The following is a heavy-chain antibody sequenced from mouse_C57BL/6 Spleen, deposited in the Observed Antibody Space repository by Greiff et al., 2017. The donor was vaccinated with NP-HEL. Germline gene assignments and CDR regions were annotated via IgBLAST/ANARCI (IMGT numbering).Heavy chain of an antibody. CDR2: IWSGGST. J-gene: IGHJ4*01. D-gene: IGHD1-1*01. CDR1: GFSLTSYG. Sequence: QVQLKESGPGLVQPSQSLSITCTVSGFSLTSYGVHWVRQSPGKGLEWLGVIWSGGSTDYNAAFISRLSISKDNSKSQVFFKMNSLQADDTAIYYCASYYGRAMDYWGQGTSVTVSS. CDR3: ASYYGRAMDY. V-gene: IGHV2-2*01.